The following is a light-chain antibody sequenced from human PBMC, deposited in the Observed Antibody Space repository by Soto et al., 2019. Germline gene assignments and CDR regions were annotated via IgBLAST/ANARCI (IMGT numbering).Light chain of an antibody. CDR2: KAS. CDR3: QHYNSYSEA. V-gene: IGKV1-5*03. Sequence: DIQMTQSPSTHSSSVLDSLTITCRASQSISSWLAWYQQKPGKAPKLLIYKASTLKSGVPSRFSGSGSGTEFTLTISSLQPDDFATYYCQHYNSYSEAFGQGTKVDIK. J-gene: IGKJ1*01. CDR1: QSISSW.